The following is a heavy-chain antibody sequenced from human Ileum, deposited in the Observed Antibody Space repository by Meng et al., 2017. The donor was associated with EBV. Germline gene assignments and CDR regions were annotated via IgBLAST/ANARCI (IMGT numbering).Heavy chain of an antibody. CDR1: GFTVGSDW. D-gene: IGHD3-10*01. CDR3: IRDFREADY. V-gene: IGHV3-74*01. J-gene: IGHJ4*02. CDR2: ICHDESTM. Sequence: GGSLGRSWEAAGFTVGSDWMHVGRQATGKGTVWVSRICHDESTMNSADSVKGRFASPRDNAKNTVYLQMNSLRPEDTAVYYCIRDFREADYWGQGTLVTVSS.